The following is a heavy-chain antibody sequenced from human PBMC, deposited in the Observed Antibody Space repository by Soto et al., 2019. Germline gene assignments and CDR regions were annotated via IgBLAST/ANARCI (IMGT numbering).Heavy chain of an antibody. V-gene: IGHV1-18*01. CDR3: ARDRGVAPPVAGNTHYYYYMDV. Sequence: QDQLVQSGAEVKKPGASVTVSCKASGYSFTNYGITWVRQAPGQGLEWLGWISAFNGNTHYAQKGQGRVTMTTAASTSTAYMELRSLRSDDTAVYYCARDRGVAPPVAGNTHYYYYMDVWGKGTTVTVSS. CDR1: GYSFTNYG. D-gene: IGHD6-19*01. CDR2: ISAFNGNT. J-gene: IGHJ6*03.